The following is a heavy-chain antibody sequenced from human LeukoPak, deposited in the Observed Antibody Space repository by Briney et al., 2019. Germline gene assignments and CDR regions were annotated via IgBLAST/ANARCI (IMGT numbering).Heavy chain of an antibody. J-gene: IGHJ4*02. CDR1: GFTFSSYA. CDR2: ISGSGVTT. V-gene: IGHV3-23*01. D-gene: IGHD1-26*01. CDR3: AKDLTIVGVTINFDY. Sequence: GGSLTLSCAASGFTFSSYAMTWVRQAPGKGLEWVSTISGSGVTTYYTDSVKGRFTISRDNSKNTLYLQMNSLRAEDAAVYYCAKDLTIVGVTINFDYWGQGTLVTVSS.